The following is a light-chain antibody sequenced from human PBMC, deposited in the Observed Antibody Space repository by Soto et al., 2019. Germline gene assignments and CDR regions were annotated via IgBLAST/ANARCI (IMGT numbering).Light chain of an antibody. CDR1: SSNIGAGYD. V-gene: IGLV1-40*01. CDR2: GNS. CDR3: QSYDSSRTV. Sequence: QSVLTQPPSVSGAPGQRVTISCIGSSSNIGAGYDVHWYQQLPGTAPKLLIYGNSNRPSGVPDRFSGSKSGTSASLAITGLQAEDEADYYCQSYDSSRTVFGTGTKVTVL. J-gene: IGLJ1*01.